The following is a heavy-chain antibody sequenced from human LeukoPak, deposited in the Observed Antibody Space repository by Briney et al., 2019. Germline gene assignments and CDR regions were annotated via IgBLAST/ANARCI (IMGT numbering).Heavy chain of an antibody. CDR2: ISSSNYI. Sequence: GGSLRLSCAASGFTFSSYSMNWVRQAPGKGLEWVSSISSSNYIYYADSVKGRFTISRDNAKNSLYLQMNSLRAEDTAVYYCASTSSSWGYYFDYWGQGTLVTVSS. CDR1: GFTFSSYS. V-gene: IGHV3-21*01. D-gene: IGHD6-13*01. J-gene: IGHJ4*02. CDR3: ASTSSSWGYYFDY.